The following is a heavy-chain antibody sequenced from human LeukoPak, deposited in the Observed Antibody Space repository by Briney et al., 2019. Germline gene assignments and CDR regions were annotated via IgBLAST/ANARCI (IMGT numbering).Heavy chain of an antibody. J-gene: IGHJ5*01. Sequence: GGXLXXXCAASGFTFRTYWMXWVRQAPGKGLEWVANIHPDGIEKYHVDSVKGRFTIFRDNARNLLYLQMSSLRADDTAVYYCSRGDDFSGDSWGQGTLVTVSS. CDR1: GFTFRTYW. V-gene: IGHV3-7*04. CDR3: SRGDDFSGDS. CDR2: IHPDGIEK. D-gene: IGHD2-21*02.